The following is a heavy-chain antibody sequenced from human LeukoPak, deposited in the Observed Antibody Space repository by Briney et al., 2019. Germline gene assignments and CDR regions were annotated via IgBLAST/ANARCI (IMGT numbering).Heavy chain of an antibody. CDR3: VKEAYYGWGSSPTFYFDY. Sequence: GKSLRLSCVASGFSFSDSVIHWARQAPGKGLEWVAVISHDVKTTYYADSAKGRFTISRGNSRNTVFLQMNRLRPEDTAVYYCVKEAYYGWGSSPTFYFDYWGQGTRVTVSS. CDR2: ISHDVKTT. J-gene: IGHJ4*02. D-gene: IGHD3-10*01. V-gene: IGHV3-30*04. CDR1: GFSFSDSV.